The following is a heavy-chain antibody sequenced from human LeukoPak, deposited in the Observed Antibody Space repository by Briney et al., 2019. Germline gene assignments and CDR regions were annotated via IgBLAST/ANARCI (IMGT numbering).Heavy chain of an antibody. CDR2: IYYSGST. V-gene: IGHV4-61*01. CDR3: ARQGYYDLYYFDS. Sequence: SETLSLTCTVSGGSVSSSNYYWSWIRQPPGKGLEWIGYIYYSGSTNYNPSLKSRITISADTSKNQFSLKLSSVTAADTAVYYCARQGYYDLYYFDSWGQGTLVTVSS. CDR1: GGSVSSSNYY. J-gene: IGHJ4*02. D-gene: IGHD3-9*01.